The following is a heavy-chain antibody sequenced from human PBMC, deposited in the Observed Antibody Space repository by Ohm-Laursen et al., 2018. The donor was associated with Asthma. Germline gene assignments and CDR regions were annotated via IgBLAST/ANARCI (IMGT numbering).Heavy chain of an antibody. V-gene: IGHV1-46*01. CDR1: GYPFTRDY. CDR3: ARATFSTYCGGDCYYFDY. J-gene: IGHJ4*02. D-gene: IGHD2-21*02. Sequence: ASVKVSCKVSGYPFTRDYMHWVRQAPGQGLEWMGIINPSSGSSSYAQKFQGRVTMTSDTSTSTVYMELCSLRSEDTAVYYCARATFSTYCGGDCYYFDYWGQGTLVTVSS. CDR2: INPSSGSS.